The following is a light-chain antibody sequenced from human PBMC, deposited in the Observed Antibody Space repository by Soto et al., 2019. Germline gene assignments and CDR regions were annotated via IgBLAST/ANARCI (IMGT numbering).Light chain of an antibody. J-gene: IGLJ2*01. CDR1: SSDVGGYKY. Sequence: QSALTQPASVSGSPGQSITISCTGTSSDVGGYKYVSWYQQHPGKAPKLMIYEVSNRPSGVSNRFSGSKSGNTASLTISGLQAEDEADYYCSSYTTGSTVIFGGGTKVTVL. CDR2: EVS. CDR3: SSYTTGSTVI. V-gene: IGLV2-14*01.